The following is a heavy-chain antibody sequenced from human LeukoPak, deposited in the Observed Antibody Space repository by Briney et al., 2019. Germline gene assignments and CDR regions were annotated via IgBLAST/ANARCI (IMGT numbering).Heavy chain of an antibody. CDR2: IYAGGTT. D-gene: IGHD3-10*01. V-gene: IGHV3-66*01. Sequence: GGSLRLSCAASGFTVSSSHVSWVRQAPGKGLEWVSIIYAGGTTAYADSVMGTFTISRDDSKNTLNLQMNSLRAEDTAVYYCASSVTVLRGVLEYWGQGTLVTVSS. CDR1: GFTVSSSH. J-gene: IGHJ4*02. CDR3: ASSVTVLRGVLEY.